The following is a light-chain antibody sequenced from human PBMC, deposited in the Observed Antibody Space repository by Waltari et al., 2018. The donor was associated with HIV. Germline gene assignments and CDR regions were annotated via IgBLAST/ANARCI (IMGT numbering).Light chain of an antibody. CDR2: DAY. CDR1: QDIRSY. CDR3: QQYDNLLT. Sequence: DIQMTQSPSSLSPSVGDRVTITCQASQDIRSYLNWYQQKPGKAPKVLIYDAYNLETGVQSRFSGSGSGTDFTFTISSLQPEDIATYYCQQYDNLLTFGGGTKVEIK. V-gene: IGKV1-33*01. J-gene: IGKJ4*01.